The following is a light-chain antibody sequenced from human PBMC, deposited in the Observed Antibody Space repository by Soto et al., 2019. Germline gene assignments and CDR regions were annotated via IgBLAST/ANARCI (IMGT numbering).Light chain of an antibody. J-gene: IGKJ3*01. V-gene: IGKV3-20*01. Sequence: EIVLTQSPGTLSLSPGERATLSCRASQSVSSSYLAWYQQKPGQAPRLLIYGASSRATGIPDRFSGSGSGSDFTLTISRLEPEDVAVYFCQQYGSSPTVITFGHGTKVDIK. CDR3: QQYGSSPTVIT. CDR2: GAS. CDR1: QSVSSSY.